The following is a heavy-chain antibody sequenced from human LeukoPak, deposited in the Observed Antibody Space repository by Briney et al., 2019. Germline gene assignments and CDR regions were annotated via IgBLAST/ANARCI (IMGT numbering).Heavy chain of an antibody. CDR1: VITCSSYC. CDR2: IKQDGSEK. J-gene: IGHJ4*02. CDR3: ARDRVDTPMVNPFDY. D-gene: IGHD5-18*01. Sequence: GASLKICGAASVITCSSYCISLLRPAAGKVLEWVANIKQDGSEKDYVDSVKGRFTISRDNAKNSLYLQMNSLRAEDTAVYYCARDRVDTPMVNPFDYWGQGTLVTVSS. V-gene: IGHV3-7*01.